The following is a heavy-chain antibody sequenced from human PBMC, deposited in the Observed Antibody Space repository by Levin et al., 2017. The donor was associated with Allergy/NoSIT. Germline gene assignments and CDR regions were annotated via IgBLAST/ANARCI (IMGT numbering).Heavy chain of an antibody. Sequence: SETLSLTCTVSGGSISSSSYYRGWIRQPPGKGLEWIGSIYYSGSTYYNPSLKSRVTISVDTSKNQFSLKLSSVTAADTAVYYCASRQSSGWDQSHFDLWGRGTLVTVSS. J-gene: IGHJ2*01. CDR2: IYYSGST. CDR3: ASRQSSGWDQSHFDL. CDR1: GGSISSSSYY. D-gene: IGHD6-19*01. V-gene: IGHV4-39*01.